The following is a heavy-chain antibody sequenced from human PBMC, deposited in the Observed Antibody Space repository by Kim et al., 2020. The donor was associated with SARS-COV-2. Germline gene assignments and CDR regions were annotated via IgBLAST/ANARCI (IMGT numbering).Heavy chain of an antibody. V-gene: IGHV4-34*01. J-gene: IGHJ5*02. Sequence: SETLSLTCAVYGGSFSGYYWSWIRQPPGKGLEWIGEINHSGSTNYNPSLKSRVTISVDTSKNQFSLKLSSVTAADTAVYYCARRYYDFWSGYKYTSRNSWFYPWGQGTLVTVSS. CDR2: INHSGST. D-gene: IGHD3-3*01. CDR1: GGSFSGYY. CDR3: ARRYYDFWSGYKYTSRNSWFYP.